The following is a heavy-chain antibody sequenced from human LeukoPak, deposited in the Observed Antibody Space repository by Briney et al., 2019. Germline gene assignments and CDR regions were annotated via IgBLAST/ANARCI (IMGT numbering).Heavy chain of an antibody. CDR1: GYSFTTYW. D-gene: IGHD5-12*01. V-gene: IGHV5-51*01. CDR3: ARRPTTLPFDY. J-gene: IGHJ4*02. CDR2: TYPGDSDT. Sequence: GESLKISCKGSGYSFTTYWIGRVRQLPGKGLEWMGITYPGDSDTRYSPSFQGQVTISADKSITTAYLQWSSLKASDTAMYYCARRPTTLPFDYWGQGTLVTVSS.